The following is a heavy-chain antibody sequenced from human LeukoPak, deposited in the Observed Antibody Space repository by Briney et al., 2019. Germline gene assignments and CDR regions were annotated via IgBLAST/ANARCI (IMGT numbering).Heavy chain of an antibody. CDR1: GYVFASHW. Sequence: GASVKVSCKASGYVFASHWLRWVRQAPGQGLEWVGYIKPDSDATDLAQRFQGRVTLTRDTSISTAYLELNGLTADDTAVYFCAKDDPHQRFDNWGQGTLVTVSS. D-gene: IGHD2-2*01. CDR3: AKDDPHQRFDN. CDR2: IKPDSDAT. V-gene: IGHV1-2*02. J-gene: IGHJ4*02.